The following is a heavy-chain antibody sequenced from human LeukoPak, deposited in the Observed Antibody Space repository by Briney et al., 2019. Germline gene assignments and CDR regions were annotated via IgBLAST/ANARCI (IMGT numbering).Heavy chain of an antibody. V-gene: IGHV3-30*02. CDR1: GFTFSSYG. Sequence: PGGSLRLSCAASGFTFSSYGMHWVRQAPGKGLAWVAFIRYDGSNKYYADSVKGRFTISRDNSKNTLYLQMNSLRAEDTAVYYCAKDRKELSYYYYMDVWGKGTTVTVSS. CDR3: AKDRKELSYYYYMDV. J-gene: IGHJ6*03. D-gene: IGHD1-26*01. CDR2: IRYDGSNK.